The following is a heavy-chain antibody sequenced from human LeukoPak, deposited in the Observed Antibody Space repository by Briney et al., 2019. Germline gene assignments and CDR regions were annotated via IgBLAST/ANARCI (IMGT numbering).Heavy chain of an antibody. CDR1: GFTFSNAW. J-gene: IGHJ4*02. Sequence: PGGSLRLSCAASGFTFSNAWMSWVRQAPGKGLEWVANIKQDGSGKYYVDSVKGRFTISRDNAKNSLYLQMNSLRAEDTAVYYCARGKDYDFWSGYQAGFDYWGQGTLVTVSS. D-gene: IGHD3-3*01. V-gene: IGHV3-7*01. CDR3: ARGKDYDFWSGYQAGFDY. CDR2: IKQDGSGK.